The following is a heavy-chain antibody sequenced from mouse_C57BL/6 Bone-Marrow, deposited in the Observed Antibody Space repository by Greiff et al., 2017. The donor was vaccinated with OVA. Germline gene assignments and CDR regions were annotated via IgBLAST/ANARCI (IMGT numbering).Heavy chain of an antibody. V-gene: IGHV3-5*01. CDR1: GISITTGNSR. J-gene: IGHJ1*03. CDR3: ARERGSYYGSSHWYFDV. D-gene: IGHD1-1*01. Sequence: VQLQQSGPGLVKPSQTVFLTCTVTGISITTGNSRWSWIRQFPGNKLEWIGSISYSGTITSNPSLTSQTTITRATPKNQFFLEMNSLTAEDTATYYCARERGSYYGSSHWYFDVWGTGTTVTVSS. CDR2: ISYSGTI.